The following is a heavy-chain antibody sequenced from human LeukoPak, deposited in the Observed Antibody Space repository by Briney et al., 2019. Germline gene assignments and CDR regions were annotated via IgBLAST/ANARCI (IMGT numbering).Heavy chain of an antibody. Sequence: GGSLRLSCAASGFTFSSYSMNWVRQAPGKGLEWVSSISSSSSYIYYADSVKGRFTISRDNSKNTLYLQMNSLRAEDTAVYYCARDWRFGELFLYYFDYWGQGTLVTVSS. V-gene: IGHV3-21*01. CDR3: ARDWRFGELFLYYFDY. D-gene: IGHD3-10*01. J-gene: IGHJ4*02. CDR1: GFTFSSYS. CDR2: ISSSSSYI.